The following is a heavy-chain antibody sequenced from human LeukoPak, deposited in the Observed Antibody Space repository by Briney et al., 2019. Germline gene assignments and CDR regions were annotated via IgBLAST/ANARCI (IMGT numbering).Heavy chain of an antibody. D-gene: IGHD3-10*01. J-gene: IGHJ4*02. CDR2: IYYSGGT. CDR1: GGSISSYY. CDR3: ALQGGSGSLDY. V-gene: IGHV4-59*01. Sequence: SETLSLTCTVSGGSISSYYWSWIRQPPGKGLEWIGYIYYSGGTNYNPSLKSRVTISVDTSKNQFSLKLSSVTAADTAVYYCALQGGSGSLDYWGQGTLVTVSS.